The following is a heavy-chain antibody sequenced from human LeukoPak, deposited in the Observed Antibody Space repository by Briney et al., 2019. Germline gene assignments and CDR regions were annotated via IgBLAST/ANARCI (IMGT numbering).Heavy chain of an antibody. J-gene: IGHJ4*02. CDR1: GFTFSNYW. CDR3: VRLLDVDY. D-gene: IGHD3-3*01. CDR2: TNKDGGIT. Sequence: GGSLRLSCAASGFTFSNYWMHWVRQAPGKGLVWVSRTNKDGGITDYADSVKGRFTISRDNAKNTLYLQMNGLRVEDTAVYYCVRLLDVDYWGQGTLVTVSS. V-gene: IGHV3-74*01.